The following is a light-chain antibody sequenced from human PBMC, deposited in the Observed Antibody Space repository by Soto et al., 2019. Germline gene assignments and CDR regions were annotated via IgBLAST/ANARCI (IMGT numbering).Light chain of an antibody. Sequence: EIVLTQPPGTLSLSPGERATLSCRASQSVSSNFLAWYQQKLGQPPRLLIYGASSRATGIPDRFRGSGSGTDFTLTISRLEPEDFAVYYCQQYGSSAYTFGQGTKLEIK. CDR1: QSVSSNF. J-gene: IGKJ2*01. CDR2: GAS. CDR3: QQYGSSAYT. V-gene: IGKV3-20*01.